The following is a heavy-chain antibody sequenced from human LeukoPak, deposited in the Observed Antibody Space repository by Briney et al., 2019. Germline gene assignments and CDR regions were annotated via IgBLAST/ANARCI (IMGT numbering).Heavy chain of an antibody. CDR1: GYTFTGYY. Sequence: GASVKVSFKASGYTFTGYYMHWVRQAPLQGLEWMGWIKPNSGGTNYAQKFQGKVTMTRDTSISTAYMELSRLRSDDTAVYYCARELYDTLTGYYNGLDYWGQGTLVTVSS. CDR3: ARELYDTLTGYYNGLDY. D-gene: IGHD3-9*01. CDR2: IKPNSGGT. V-gene: IGHV1-2*02. J-gene: IGHJ4*02.